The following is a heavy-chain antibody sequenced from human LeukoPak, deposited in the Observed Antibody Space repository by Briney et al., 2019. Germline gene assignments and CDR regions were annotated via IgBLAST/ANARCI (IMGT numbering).Heavy chain of an antibody. V-gene: IGHV3-15*01. Sequence: WIRQPPGKGLEWVGRIKSKTDGGTTDYAAPVKGRFTISRDDSKNTLYLQMNSLKTEDTAVYYCTTVGGWRWPGYWGQGTLVTVSS. D-gene: IGHD3-10*01. CDR2: IKSKTDGGTT. CDR3: TTVGGWRWPGY. J-gene: IGHJ4*02.